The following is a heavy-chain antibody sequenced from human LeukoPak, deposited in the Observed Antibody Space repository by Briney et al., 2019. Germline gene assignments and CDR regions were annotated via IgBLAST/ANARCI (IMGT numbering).Heavy chain of an antibody. CDR2: INSDGSST. J-gene: IGHJ4*02. D-gene: IGHD3-3*01. Sequence: GGSLRLSCAASGFTFSSYWMHWVRQAPGKGLVWVSRINSDGSSTSYADSVKGRFTISRDNAKNTLHLQMNSLRAEDTAVYYCARAYYDFWSGYYGEPYYFDYWGQGTLVTVSS. CDR1: GFTFSSYW. V-gene: IGHV3-74*01. CDR3: ARAYYDFWSGYYGEPYYFDY.